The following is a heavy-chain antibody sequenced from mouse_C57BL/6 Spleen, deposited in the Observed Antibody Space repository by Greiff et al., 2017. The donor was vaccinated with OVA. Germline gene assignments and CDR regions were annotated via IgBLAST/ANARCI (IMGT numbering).Heavy chain of an antibody. CDR3: TRGSSYWYFDV. V-gene: IGHV1-15*01. D-gene: IGHD1-1*01. CDR2: IDPETGGT. Sequence: QVQLQQSGAELVRPGASVTLSCKASGYTFTDYEMHWVKQTPVPGLEWIGAIDPETGGTAYNQKFKGKAILTADKSSSTAYMELRSLTSEDSAVYYCTRGSSYWYFDVWGTGTTVTVSS. CDR1: GYTFTDYE. J-gene: IGHJ1*03.